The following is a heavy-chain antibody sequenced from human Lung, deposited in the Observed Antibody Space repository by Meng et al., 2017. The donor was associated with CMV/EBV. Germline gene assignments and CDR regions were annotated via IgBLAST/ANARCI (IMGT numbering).Heavy chain of an antibody. Sequence: GGSLRLXXVASGFTFSSYGIHWVRQAPGKGLEWVAFIRLDGSNKYYVDSVQGRFTISRDNFKNTLYLEKNSLRAEGTAFYYCENGSCRFGELYGFDSWGQGXLVTVSS. CDR3: ENGSCRFGELYGFDS. D-gene: IGHD3-10*01. V-gene: IGHV3-30*02. CDR1: GFTFSSYG. J-gene: IGHJ4*02. CDR2: IRLDGSNK.